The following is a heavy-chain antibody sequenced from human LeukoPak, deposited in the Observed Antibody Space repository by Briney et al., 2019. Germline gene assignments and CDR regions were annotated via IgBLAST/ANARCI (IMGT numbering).Heavy chain of an antibody. CDR2: IYPGDSDT. CDR1: GYSFTSYW. J-gene: IGHJ3*02. Sequence: GESLKISCKGSGYSFTSYWIGWVRQMPGKGLEWMGIIYPGDSDTRYSPSFQGQVTISADKSISTAYLQWSSLKASDTAMYYCAGRQTTVTTAYVFDNWGQGTMVTV. D-gene: IGHD4-17*01. V-gene: IGHV5-51*01. CDR3: AGRQTTVTTAYVFDN.